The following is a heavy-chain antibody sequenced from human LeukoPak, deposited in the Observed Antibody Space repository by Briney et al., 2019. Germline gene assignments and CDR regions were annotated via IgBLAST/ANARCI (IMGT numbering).Heavy chain of an antibody. CDR3: ARSVAAAGGTGSFDP. D-gene: IGHD6-13*01. V-gene: IGHV1-69*04. Sequence: SVKVSCKASGGTFSGDAISWVRQAPGQGLEWMGRIVPIVGLANYAQKFQGRVTITADKSTSTAYMDLRSLRYEDTAVYYCARSVAAAGGTGSFDPWGQGTLVTVSS. CDR2: IVPIVGLA. J-gene: IGHJ5*02. CDR1: GGTFSGDA.